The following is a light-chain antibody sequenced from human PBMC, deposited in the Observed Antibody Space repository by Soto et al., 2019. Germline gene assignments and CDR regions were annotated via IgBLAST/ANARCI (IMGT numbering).Light chain of an antibody. V-gene: IGKV1-39*01. CDR2: GAF. J-gene: IGKJ5*01. CDR3: QQSYSIPIT. Sequence: IHVTQYPSFLSPLLEKRVPITCRASQNIISHLNWYQQKPGKAPKLLIHGAFTLQSGVPSRFSGSGSGTDFTLTISSLQPEDFATYYCQQSYSIPITHGQGTGLEIK. CDR1: QNIISH.